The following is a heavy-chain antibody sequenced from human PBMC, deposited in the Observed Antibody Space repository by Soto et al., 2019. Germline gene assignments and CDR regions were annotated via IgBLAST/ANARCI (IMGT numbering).Heavy chain of an antibody. D-gene: IGHD6-6*01. V-gene: IGHV1-69*01. CDR1: GGTFSSYA. J-gene: IGHJ6*02. CDR2: IIPIFGTA. CDR3: ARWGGSSSSDYYYGMDV. Sequence: VQLVQSGAEVKKPGSSVKVSCKASGGTFSSYAISWVRQAPGQGLEWMGGIIPIFGTANYAQKFQGRVTITADESTSTAYMELSTLRSEDTAVYYCARWGGSSSSDYYYGMDVWGQGTTVTVSS.